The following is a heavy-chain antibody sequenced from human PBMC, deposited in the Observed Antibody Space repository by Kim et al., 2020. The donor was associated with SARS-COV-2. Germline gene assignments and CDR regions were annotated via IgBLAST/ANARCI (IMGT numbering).Heavy chain of an antibody. Sequence: GGSLRLSCAASGFTFSSYAMSWVRQAPGKGLEWVSAISGSGGSTYYADSVKGRFTISRDNSKNTLYLQMNSLRAEDTAVYYCAKDSGLLEGYYGMDVWGQGTTVTVSS. CDR2: ISGSGGST. J-gene: IGHJ6*02. D-gene: IGHD1-26*01. CDR3: AKDSGLLEGYYGMDV. V-gene: IGHV3-23*01. CDR1: GFTFSSYA.